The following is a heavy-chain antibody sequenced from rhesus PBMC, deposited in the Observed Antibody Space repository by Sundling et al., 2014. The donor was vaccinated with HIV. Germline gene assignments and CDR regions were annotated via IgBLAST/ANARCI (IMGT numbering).Heavy chain of an antibody. CDR3: AREGYSGYFEF. CDR1: GGSIRSSNW. V-gene: IGHV4-93*01. D-gene: IGHD5-42*01. CDR2: MYGSDGST. Sequence: QVQLQESGPAVVKPSETLSLTCAVAGGSIRSSNWWSWIRQSPGKGLEWIGGMYGSDGSTEYNPSLKNRVIFSIDTSKDQFSLRLSSVTAADTAVYYCAREGYSGYFEFWGQGALVTVSS. J-gene: IGHJ1*01.